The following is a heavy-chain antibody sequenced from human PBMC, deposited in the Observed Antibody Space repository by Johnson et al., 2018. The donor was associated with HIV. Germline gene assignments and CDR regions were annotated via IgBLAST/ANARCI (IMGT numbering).Heavy chain of an antibody. Sequence: VQLVESGGGVVRPGGSLRLSCAASGFTFDDYAMHWVRQAPGKGLEWVSGISWNSGSIGYADSVKGRFTISRDNAKNSLYLQMNSLRAEDTALDYCAKEGRPYCGGDCYSDAFDIWGQGTMVTVSS. V-gene: IGHV3-9*01. CDR2: ISWNSGSI. J-gene: IGHJ3*02. CDR3: AKEGRPYCGGDCYSDAFDI. D-gene: IGHD2-21*02. CDR1: GFTFDDYA.